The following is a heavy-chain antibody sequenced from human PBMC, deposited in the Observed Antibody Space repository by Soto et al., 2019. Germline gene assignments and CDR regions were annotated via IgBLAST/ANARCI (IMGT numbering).Heavy chain of an antibody. V-gene: IGHV5-51*01. CDR3: ARRTGLLYAD. CDR1: GYSFNTYW. Sequence: GESLKISCKGSGYSFNTYWIGWVRQMPGKGLEWMGVIYPDDSDIRYSPSFQGQVTISADKSISTAYLQWSSLKASDSCIYYCARRTGLLYADWGQGTLVTVSS. J-gene: IGHJ4*02. D-gene: IGHD2-2*01. CDR2: IYPDDSDI.